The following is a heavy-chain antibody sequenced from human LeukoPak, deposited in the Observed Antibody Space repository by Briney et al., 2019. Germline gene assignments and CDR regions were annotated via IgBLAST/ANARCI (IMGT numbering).Heavy chain of an antibody. D-gene: IGHD5-12*01. V-gene: IGHV4-34*01. CDR1: GGSFSGYY. CDR3: AREFSGYDFDY. Sequence: SETLSLTCAVYGGSFSGYYLSWIRQPPGKGLEWIGEINHSGSTNYNPSLKSRVTISVDTSKNQFSLKLSSVTAADTAVYYCAREFSGYDFDYWGQGTLVTVSS. J-gene: IGHJ4*02. CDR2: INHSGST.